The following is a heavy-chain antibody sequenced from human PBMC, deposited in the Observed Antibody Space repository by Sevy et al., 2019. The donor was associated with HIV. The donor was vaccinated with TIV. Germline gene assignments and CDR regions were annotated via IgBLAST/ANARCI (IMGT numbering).Heavy chain of an antibody. V-gene: IGHV3-11*01. CDR3: ASDHVKDGDLGDYYYYATDV. Sequence: GGSLRLSCAASGFILSDYYMSWVRQAPGKGLEWVSYISGTGDDTMYYADSVKGRFTISRDNTKNSLYLQMNSLRAEDTAVYYCASDHVKDGDLGDYYYYATDVWGQGTTVTVSS. D-gene: IGHD4-17*01. CDR2: ISGTGDDTM. CDR1: GFILSDYY. J-gene: IGHJ6*02.